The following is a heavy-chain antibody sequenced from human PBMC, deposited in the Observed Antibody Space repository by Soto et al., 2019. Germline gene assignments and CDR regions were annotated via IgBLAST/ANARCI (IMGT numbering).Heavy chain of an antibody. CDR1: GGSISSGDYY. CDR2: IYYSGST. Sequence: QVQLQESGPGLVKPSQTLSLTCTVSGGSISSGDYYWSWIRQHPGKGLEWIGYIYYSGSTYYNPSIHGRVXISVDTSKNQFSLKLSSVTAADTAVYYCARWWSGSRQGFDPWGQGTLVTVSS. CDR3: ARWWSGSRQGFDP. D-gene: IGHD3-3*01. V-gene: IGHV4-31*03. J-gene: IGHJ5*02.